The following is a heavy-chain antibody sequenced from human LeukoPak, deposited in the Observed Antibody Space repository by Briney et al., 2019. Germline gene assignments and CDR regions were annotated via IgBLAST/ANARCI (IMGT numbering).Heavy chain of an antibody. J-gene: IGHJ5*02. D-gene: IGHD3-10*01. V-gene: IGHV1-24*01. CDR1: GYTLTELS. CDR3: ATQRGYYGSGNNWFDP. Sequence: ASVKVSCKVSGYTLTELSMHCVRQAPGKGLECMGDFDPEDGETIYTQKFQGRVTMTEDTSTDTAYMELSSLRSEDTAVYYCATQRGYYGSGNNWFDPWGQGTLVTVSS. CDR2: FDPEDGET.